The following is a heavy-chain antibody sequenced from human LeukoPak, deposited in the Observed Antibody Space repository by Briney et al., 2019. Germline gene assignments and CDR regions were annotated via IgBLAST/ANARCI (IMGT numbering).Heavy chain of an antibody. CDR2: FDPEDGET. CDR1: GYTLTELS. D-gene: IGHD4-17*01. J-gene: IGHJ6*02. CDR3: ATPITVTTFGSNYYYGMDV. Sequence: ASVKVSCKVSGYTLTELSMHWVRQAPGKGLEWMGGFDPEDGETIYAQKFQGRVTMTEDTSTDTAYMELSSLRSEDTAVYYCATPITVTTFGSNYYYGMDVWGQGTKVTVSS. V-gene: IGHV1-24*01.